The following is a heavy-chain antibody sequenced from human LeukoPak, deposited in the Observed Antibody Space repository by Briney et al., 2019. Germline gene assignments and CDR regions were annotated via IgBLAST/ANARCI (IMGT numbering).Heavy chain of an antibody. CDR2: ISGSGGST. Sequence: AGGSLRLSCAASGFTFSSYAMSWVRQAPGKGLEWVSAISGSGGSTYYTDSVKGRFTISRDNSKNTLYLQMNSLRAEDTAVYYCAKDRSGSTAEYFQDWGQGTLVTVSS. CDR1: GFTFSSYA. D-gene: IGHD3-10*01. J-gene: IGHJ1*01. CDR3: AKDRSGSTAEYFQD. V-gene: IGHV3-23*01.